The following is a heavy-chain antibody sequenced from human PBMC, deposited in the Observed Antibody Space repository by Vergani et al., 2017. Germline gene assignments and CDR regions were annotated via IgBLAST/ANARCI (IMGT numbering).Heavy chain of an antibody. J-gene: IGHJ5*02. CDR2: ISSDGSKK. Sequence: QVQVVESGGGVVQPGRSLRLSCAASGFTFSSYGIHWVRQAPGKGLEWVAVISSDGSKKYYGDSVKGRFTISRDNAKNSLYLQMNSLRAEDTAVYYCARDPTQEYQLLWLGLFDPWNQGTLGIVSS. CDR3: ARDPTQEYQLLWLGLFDP. V-gene: IGHV3-30*03. CDR1: GFTFSSYG. D-gene: IGHD2-2*01.